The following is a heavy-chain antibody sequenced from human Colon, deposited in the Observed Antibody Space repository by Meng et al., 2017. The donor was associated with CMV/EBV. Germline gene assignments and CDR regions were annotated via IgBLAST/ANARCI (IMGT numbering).Heavy chain of an antibody. D-gene: IGHD3-3*01. CDR3: ARRGIFGADNDPRYFSGMDV. CDR1: GYTFNAYG. CDR2: ISGYNGDT. J-gene: IGHJ6*02. V-gene: IGHV1-18*01. Sequence: ASVKVSCKASGYTFNAYGISWVRQAPGQGLEWMGWISGYNGDTNYLQKLQGRVTLTTDKFTSTAYMELRSLTSDDTAVYFCARRGIFGADNDPRYFSGMDVWGQGTTVTVSS.